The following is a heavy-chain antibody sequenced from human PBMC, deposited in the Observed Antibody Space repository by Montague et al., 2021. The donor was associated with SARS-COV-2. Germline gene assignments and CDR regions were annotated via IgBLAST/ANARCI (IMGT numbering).Heavy chain of an antibody. CDR3: ARRRIKDILLVLPAPHLDV. CDR2: ITGSGSTT. Sequence: SLRLSCAASDFTFGDYSMTWVRQAPGKGLEWVSFITGSGSTTYYXDSVKGRFTISRDNSRSTLYLQMNSLRVEDTAVYYCARRRIKDILLVLPAPHLDVWGKGTTVTVSS. V-gene: IGHV3-23*01. J-gene: IGHJ6*04. CDR1: DFTFGDYS. D-gene: IGHD2-21*02.